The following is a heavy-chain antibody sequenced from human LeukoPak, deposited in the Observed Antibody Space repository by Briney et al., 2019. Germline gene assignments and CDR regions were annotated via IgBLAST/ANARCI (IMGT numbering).Heavy chain of an antibody. CDR2: ISSSSSYI. CDR3: ARASAAYDYSNC. V-gene: IGHV3-21*01. Sequence: GGSLRLSCAASGFTFSSYSMNWVRQAPGKGLEWVSSISSSSSYIYYADSVKGRFTISRDNAKNSLYLQMNSLRAEDTAVYYCARASAAYDYSNCWGQGTLVTVSS. J-gene: IGHJ4*02. D-gene: IGHD4-11*01. CDR1: GFTFSSYS.